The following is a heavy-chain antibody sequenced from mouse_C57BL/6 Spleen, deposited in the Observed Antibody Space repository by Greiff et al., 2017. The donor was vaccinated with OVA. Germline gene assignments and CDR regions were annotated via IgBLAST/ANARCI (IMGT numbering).Heavy chain of an antibody. V-gene: IGHV1-82*01. Sequence: VQLQQSGPELVKPGASVKISCKASGYAFSSSWMNWVKQRPGKGLEWIGRIYPGDGDTNYNGKFKGKATLTADKSSSTAYMQLSSLTSEDSAVYFCARWDWGWYFDVWGTGTTVTVSS. D-gene: IGHD4-1*01. J-gene: IGHJ1*03. CDR1: GYAFSSSW. CDR3: ARWDWGWYFDV. CDR2: IYPGDGDT.